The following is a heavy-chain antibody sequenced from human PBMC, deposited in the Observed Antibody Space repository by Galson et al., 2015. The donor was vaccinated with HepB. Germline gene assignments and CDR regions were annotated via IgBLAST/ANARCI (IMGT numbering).Heavy chain of an antibody. J-gene: IGHJ4*02. V-gene: IGHV3-7*01. CDR1: GFTFSDYW. CDR2: INRDGSEK. CDR3: SREPHSNYPVDY. Sequence: SLRLSCAASGFTFSDYWMSWVRQAPGKGLEWVANINRDGSEKSYVDSVKGRFTISRDNSKKSLYLQMNSLRAEDTAVYYCSREPHSNYPVDYWGQGTLVTVSS. D-gene: IGHD4-11*01.